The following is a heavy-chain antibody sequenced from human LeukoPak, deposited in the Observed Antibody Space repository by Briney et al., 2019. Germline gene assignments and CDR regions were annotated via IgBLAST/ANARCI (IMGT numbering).Heavy chain of an antibody. CDR3: ARGYSSSWYSGY. CDR2: IYTSGST. V-gene: IGHV4-4*07. CDR1: GGSISSYY. Sequence: SETLSLTCTVSGGSISSYYWSWIRQPAGKGLEWIGRIYTSGSTNYNPSLKSRVTISVDKSKNQFSLKLSSVTAADTAVYYCARGYSSSWYSGYWGQGTLVTVSS. D-gene: IGHD6-13*01. J-gene: IGHJ4*02.